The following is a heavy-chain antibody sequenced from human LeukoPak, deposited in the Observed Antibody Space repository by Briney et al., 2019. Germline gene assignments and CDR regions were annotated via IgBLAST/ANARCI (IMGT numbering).Heavy chain of an antibody. V-gene: IGHV3-23*01. D-gene: IGHD4-17*01. CDR1: GFTFSSYG. Sequence: PGGSLRLSCAASGFTFSSYGMSWVRQAPGKGLEWVSAISGSGAYTYYADSVKGRFTISRDNSKNTLYLQMISLRVEDTAVYYCAKERRADGDYISAFDIWGQGTMVTVSS. CDR2: ISGSGAYT. CDR3: AKERRADGDYISAFDI. J-gene: IGHJ3*02.